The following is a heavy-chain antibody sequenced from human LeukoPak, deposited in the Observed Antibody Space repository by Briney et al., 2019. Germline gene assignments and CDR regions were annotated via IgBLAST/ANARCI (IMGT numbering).Heavy chain of an antibody. D-gene: IGHD3-22*01. V-gene: IGHV3-53*01. CDR3: ARGDSSGYPVKD. Sequence: GGSLRLSCAASGFTVSSNYMSWVSQAPGKGLEWVSVIYSGGSTYYADSVKGRFTISRDNSKNTLYLQMNSLRAEDTAVYYCARGDSSGYPVKDWGQGTLVTVSS. CDR1: GFTVSSNY. J-gene: IGHJ4*02. CDR2: IYSGGST.